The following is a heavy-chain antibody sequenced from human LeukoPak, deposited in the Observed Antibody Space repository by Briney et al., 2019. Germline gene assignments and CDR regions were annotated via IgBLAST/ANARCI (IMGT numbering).Heavy chain of an antibody. Sequence: GASVTVSCKASGYTFTSYDINWVRQAPGQGLEWMGWMNPNSGNTGYAQKFQGRVTMTRNTSISTAYMELSSLRSEDTAVYYCARDRMIAVAGTDFEDGGQGTLVTVYS. CDR1: GYTFTSYD. D-gene: IGHD6-19*01. CDR2: MNPNSGNT. CDR3: ARDRMIAVAGTDFED. V-gene: IGHV1-8*01. J-gene: IGHJ4*02.